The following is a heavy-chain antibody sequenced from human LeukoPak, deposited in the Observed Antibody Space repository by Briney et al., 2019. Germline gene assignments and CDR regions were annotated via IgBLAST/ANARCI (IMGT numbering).Heavy chain of an antibody. CDR1: GSRFTSYW. Sequence: GESLEISCQGSGSRFTSYWIGWVRQLPGKGLEWMGITYPGDSDTRYSPSFQGQVTISADKSISTAYLQWSSLKASDTAMYYCARPHGGKDNDAFDIWGQGTMVTVSS. CDR3: ARPHGGKDNDAFDI. CDR2: TYPGDSDT. J-gene: IGHJ3*02. V-gene: IGHV5-51*01. D-gene: IGHD4-23*01.